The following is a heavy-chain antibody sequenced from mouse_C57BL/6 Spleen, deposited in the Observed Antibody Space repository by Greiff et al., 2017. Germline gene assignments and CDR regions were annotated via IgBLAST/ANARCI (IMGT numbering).Heavy chain of an antibody. D-gene: IGHD1-1*01. J-gene: IGHJ4*01. CDR3: ARHGYYGSNYAMDY. V-gene: IGHV5-6*01. Sequence: EVQRVESGGDLVKPGGSLKLSCAASGFTFSSYGMSWVRQTPDKRLEWVATLSSGGSYTYYTYSVKGRFTISRDNAKNTLYLQMSSLKSEDTAMYYCARHGYYGSNYAMDYWGQGTSVTVSS. CDR2: LSSGGSYT. CDR1: GFTFSSYG.